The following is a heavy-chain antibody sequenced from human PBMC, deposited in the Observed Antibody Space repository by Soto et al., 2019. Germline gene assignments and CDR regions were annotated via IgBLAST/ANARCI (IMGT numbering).Heavy chain of an antibody. Sequence: GGSLRLSCAASGFTFSSYGMHWVRQAPGKGLEWVAVIWYDGSNKYYADSVKGRFTISRDNSKNTLCLQMNSLRAEDTAVYYCARDRGLFARDEGGGCSGGSCYESIYYFDYWGQGTLVTVSS. CDR2: IWYDGSNK. D-gene: IGHD2-15*01. V-gene: IGHV3-33*01. CDR1: GFTFSSYG. CDR3: ARDRGLFARDEGGGCSGGSCYESIYYFDY. J-gene: IGHJ4*02.